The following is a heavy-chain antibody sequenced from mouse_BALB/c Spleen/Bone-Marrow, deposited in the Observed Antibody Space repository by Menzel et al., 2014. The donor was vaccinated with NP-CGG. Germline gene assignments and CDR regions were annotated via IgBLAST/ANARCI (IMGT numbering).Heavy chain of an antibody. CDR3: ASDRCGWDFDV. CDR1: GCNIKDTY. CDR2: IDPANGNT. Sequence: VQLQQSGAELVKPGASVKLSCTASGCNIKDTYMHWVKQRPEQGLEWIGRIDPANGNTKYDPKFQGKATITADTSSNPSYLQFSSKTSEATAVYYCASDRCGWDFDVWGPGTTVTVSS. J-gene: IGHJ1*01. D-gene: IGHD2-14*01. V-gene: IGHV14-3*02.